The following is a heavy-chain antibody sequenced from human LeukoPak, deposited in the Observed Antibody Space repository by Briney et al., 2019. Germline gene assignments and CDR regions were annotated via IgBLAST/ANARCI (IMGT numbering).Heavy chain of an antibody. D-gene: IGHD3-10*01. V-gene: IGHV3-48*02. J-gene: IGHJ5*02. Sequence: GGSLRLSCAASGFTFSAYSMNWVRQAPGKGLEWVSFISGITSDTYYAESVKGRFTISRDNAKNSLYLQMNSLRDEDTAVYYCARVSLYYYDAGSPGPPFDPWGQGTLDTVSS. CDR1: GFTFSAYS. CDR3: ARVSLYYYDAGSPGPPFDP. CDR2: ISGITSDT.